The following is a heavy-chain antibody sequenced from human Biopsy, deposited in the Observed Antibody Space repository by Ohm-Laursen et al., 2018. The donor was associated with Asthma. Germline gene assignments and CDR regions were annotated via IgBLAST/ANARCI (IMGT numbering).Heavy chain of an antibody. CDR2: HDHEEGGT. J-gene: IGHJ4*02. Sequence: ASVKVSCKLSGYSLTDLSMHWVRQAPGQGLEWMGGHDHEEGGTVNARRFQGRVTMTEDTSTDTAYMELSSLSSDDTAVYYCASDFPKDYVRYNFQFWGQGTLVTVSS. D-gene: IGHD4-17*01. CDR3: ASDFPKDYVRYNFQF. V-gene: IGHV1-24*01. CDR1: GYSLTDLS.